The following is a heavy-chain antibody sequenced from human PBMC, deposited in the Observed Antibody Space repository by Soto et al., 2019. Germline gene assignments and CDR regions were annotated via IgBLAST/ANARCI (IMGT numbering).Heavy chain of an antibody. CDR2: IYYSGST. Sequence: LSLTCTVSGGSISSSSYYWGWIRQPPGKGLEGIGSIYYSGSTYYNPSLKSRVTISVDTSKNQFSLKLSSVTAADTAVYYCARHSTGLGKETYYYYYYGMDVWGQGTTVTVSS. CDR1: GGSISSSSYY. D-gene: IGHD3-9*01. V-gene: IGHV4-39*01. J-gene: IGHJ6*02. CDR3: ARHSTGLGKETYYYYYYGMDV.